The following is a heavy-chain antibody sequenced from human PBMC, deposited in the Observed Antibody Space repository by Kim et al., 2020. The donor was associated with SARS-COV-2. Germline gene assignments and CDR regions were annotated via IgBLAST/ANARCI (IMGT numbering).Heavy chain of an antibody. CDR3: ARWLYSSGWYEFDFDY. CDR2: ISAYNGNT. D-gene: IGHD6-19*01. CDR1: GYTFTSYG. V-gene: IGHV1-18*01. J-gene: IGHJ4*02. Sequence: ASVKVSCKAYGYTFTSYGISWVRQAPGQGLEWMGWISAYNGNTNYAQKLQGRVTMTTDTSTSTAYMELRSLRSDDTAVYYCARWLYSSGWYEFDFDYWGQGTLVTVSS.